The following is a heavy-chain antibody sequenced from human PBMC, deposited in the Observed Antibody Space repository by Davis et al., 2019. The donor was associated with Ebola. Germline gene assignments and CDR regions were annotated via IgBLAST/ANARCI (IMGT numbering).Heavy chain of an antibody. CDR2: ISSGSYYI. CDR1: GFAFSSYS. D-gene: IGHD5-18*01. J-gene: IGHJ6*04. Sequence: PGGSLRLSCAASGFAFSSYSMNWVRQAPGKGLEWVASISSGSYYIYYADSLKGRFTISRDNAKNSLYLEMNSLRAEDTAVYYCARDMNTAMVLYDYGMDVWGKGTTVTVSS. CDR3: ARDMNTAMVLYDYGMDV. V-gene: IGHV3-21*01.